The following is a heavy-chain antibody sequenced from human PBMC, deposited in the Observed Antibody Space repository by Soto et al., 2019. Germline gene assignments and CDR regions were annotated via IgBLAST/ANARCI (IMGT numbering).Heavy chain of an antibody. J-gene: IGHJ5*02. Sequence: SETLSLTCTVSGGSISNYYWSWFRQTPDKGLESMGYIYSSGNTNYNPSLKSRVTISVDTSKNQFSLKLTSVTAADTAVYYCARGGSRDSGTYHNRWFDPWGQGTRVTVSS. CDR3: ARGGSRDSGTYHNRWFDP. D-gene: IGHD3-10*01. CDR1: GGSISNYY. V-gene: IGHV4-59*01. CDR2: IYSSGNT.